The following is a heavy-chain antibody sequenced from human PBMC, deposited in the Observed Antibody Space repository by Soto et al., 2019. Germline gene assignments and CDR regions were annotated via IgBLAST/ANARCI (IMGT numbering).Heavy chain of an antibody. CDR2: IKPNSGGT. V-gene: IGHV1-2*02. CDR1: GYTFTAYY. CDR3: ASGYSSSSTSVLDF. D-gene: IGHD6-6*01. J-gene: IGHJ4*02. Sequence: GASVKVSCKASGYTFTAYYMHWVRQAAGQGLEWMGWIKPNSGGTNFAQNFQGRVAMTRDTSINTAYMEVSRLRSDDTAVYYCASGYSSSSTSVLDFWGQGTPVTVSS.